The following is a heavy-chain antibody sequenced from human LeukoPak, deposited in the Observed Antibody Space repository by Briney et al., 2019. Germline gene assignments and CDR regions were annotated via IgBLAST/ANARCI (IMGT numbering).Heavy chain of an antibody. CDR3: ASLSKTAGTGDY. CDR1: GGSISTYY. Sequence: SETLSLTCTVSGGSISTYYWSWIRQPPGKGLEWIAYIDYSATTNYNPSLKSRVTISVDTSKNQFSLKLSSVTAADTAVYYCASLSKTAGTGDYWGQGTLVTVSS. V-gene: IGHV4-59*01. CDR2: IDYSATT. J-gene: IGHJ4*02. D-gene: IGHD6-19*01.